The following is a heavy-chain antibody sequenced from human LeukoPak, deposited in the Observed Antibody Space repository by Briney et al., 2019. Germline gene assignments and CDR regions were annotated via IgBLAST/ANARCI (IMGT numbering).Heavy chain of an antibody. CDR1: GYTFTSYY. J-gene: IGHJ4*02. V-gene: IGHV1-46*01. CDR3: ARDTLRGDTASNDY. CDR2: INPSGGST. Sequence: ASVKVSCKASGYTFTSYYMHWVRQAPGQGLEWMGIINPSGGSTSYAQKFQGRVTTTADKSTSTAYMELSSLRSEDTAVYYCARDTLRGDTASNDYWGQGTLVTVSS. D-gene: IGHD5-18*01.